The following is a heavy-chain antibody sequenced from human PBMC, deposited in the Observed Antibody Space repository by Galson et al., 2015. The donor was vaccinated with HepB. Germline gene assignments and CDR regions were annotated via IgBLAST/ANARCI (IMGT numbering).Heavy chain of an antibody. CDR3: ASPPPSYYYGSGSLDY. CDR1: GFTFSSYA. CDR2: ISYDGSNK. V-gene: IGHV3-30*04. J-gene: IGHJ4*02. D-gene: IGHD3-10*01. Sequence: SLRLSCAASGFTFSSYAMHWVRQAPGKGLEWVAVISYDGSNKYYADSVKGRFTISRDNSKNTLYLQMNSLRAEDTAVYYCASPPPSYYYGSGSLDYWGQGTLVTVSS.